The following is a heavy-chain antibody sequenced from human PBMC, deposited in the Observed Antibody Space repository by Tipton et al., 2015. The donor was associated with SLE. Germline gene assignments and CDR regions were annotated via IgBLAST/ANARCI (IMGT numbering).Heavy chain of an antibody. Sequence: TLSLTCTVSGGSISSYYWSWIRQPPGKGLEWIGYIYYSGSTYYNPSLKSRVTISVDTSKNQFSLKLSSVTAADTAVYYCAREWGTTGVPRGYDIWGQGTMVTVSS. J-gene: IGHJ3*02. CDR1: GGSISSYY. D-gene: IGHD4-23*01. CDR2: IYYSGST. V-gene: IGHV4-59*12. CDR3: AREWGTTGVPRGYDI.